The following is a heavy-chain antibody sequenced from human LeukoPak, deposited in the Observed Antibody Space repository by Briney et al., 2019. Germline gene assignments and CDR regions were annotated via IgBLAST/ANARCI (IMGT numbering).Heavy chain of an antibody. J-gene: IGHJ2*01. D-gene: IGHD3-10*01. V-gene: IGHV3-48*03. CDR1: GFTFSSYE. CDR2: LSRSGINI. Sequence: GGSLRLSCAASGFTFSSYEMNWVRQAPGKGLEWVSYLSRSGINIYYADSVKGRFTISRDNAKNSLYLQMNSLRAEDTAVYYCARTYSGSYWYFDLWGRGTLVTVSS. CDR3: ARTYSGSYWYFDL.